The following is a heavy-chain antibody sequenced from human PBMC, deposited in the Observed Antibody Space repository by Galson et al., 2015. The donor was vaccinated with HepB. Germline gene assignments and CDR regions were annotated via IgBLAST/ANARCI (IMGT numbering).Heavy chain of an antibody. CDR1: GFTFSSYS. CDR3: ARLGSGWKNDAFDI. J-gene: IGHJ3*02. Sequence: SLRLSCAASGFTFSSYSMNWVRQAPGKGLEWVSYISSCSSTIYYADSVKGRFTISRDNAKNSLYLQMDSLRAEDTAVYYCARLGSGWKNDAFDIWGQGTMVTVSS. CDR2: ISSCSSTI. D-gene: IGHD6-19*01. V-gene: IGHV3-48*01.